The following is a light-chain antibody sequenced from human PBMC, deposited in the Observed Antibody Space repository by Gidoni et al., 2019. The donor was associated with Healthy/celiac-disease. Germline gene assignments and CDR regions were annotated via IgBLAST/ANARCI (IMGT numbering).Light chain of an antibody. CDR2: AAS. J-gene: IGKJ1*01. CDR3: QQRYSTPQT. CDR1: QSISSY. Sequence: DIQMTQSPSSLSASVGDRVTITCRASQSISSYLNWYQQKPGKAPKLLIYAASSLQSGFPSRFSGSGSGTDFTLTISSLQPEDFATYYCQQRYSTPQTFGQGTKVEIK. V-gene: IGKV1-39*01.